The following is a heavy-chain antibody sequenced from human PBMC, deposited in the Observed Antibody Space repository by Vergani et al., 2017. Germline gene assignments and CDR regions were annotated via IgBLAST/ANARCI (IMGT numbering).Heavy chain of an antibody. V-gene: IGHV3-30-3*01. Sequence: QVQLVESGGGEVQPGRSLRLSCSASGFTFSSYAMHWVRQAPGKGLEWVAVISYDGSNKYYADSVKGRFTISRDNSKNTLYLQMNSLRAEDTATYYCAKVCGSTSCPYGGGAFDVWGHGTMVTVSS. CDR3: AKVCGSTSCPYGGGAFDV. D-gene: IGHD2-2*01. CDR2: ISYDGSNK. CDR1: GFTFSSYA. J-gene: IGHJ3*01.